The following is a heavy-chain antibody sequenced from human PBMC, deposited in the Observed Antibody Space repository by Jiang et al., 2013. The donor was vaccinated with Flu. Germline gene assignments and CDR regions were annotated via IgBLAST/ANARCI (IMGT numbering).Heavy chain of an antibody. CDR1: GGSISSGGYY. CDR3: AREEYSGDTAMVKTYWFDP. J-gene: IGHJ5*02. D-gene: IGHD5-18*01. CDR2: IYYSGST. V-gene: IGHV4-31*02. Sequence: GGSISSGGYYWSWIRQHPGKGLEWIGYIYYSGSTYYNPSLKSRVTISVDTSKNQFSLKLSSVTAADTAVYYCAREEYSGDTAMVKTYWFDPWGQGTLVTVSS.